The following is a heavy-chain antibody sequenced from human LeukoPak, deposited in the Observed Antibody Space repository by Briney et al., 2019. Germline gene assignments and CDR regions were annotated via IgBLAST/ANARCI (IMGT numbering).Heavy chain of an antibody. Sequence: SQTLSLTCTVSGGSISSGGYYWSWIRQHPGKGLEWIGYIYYSGSTYYNPSLKSRVAISVDKSENHISLKLTSVTAADTAVYYCAREGGPYRPLDYSGQGTLVTVAS. CDR3: AREGGPYRPLDY. CDR2: IYYSGST. J-gene: IGHJ4*02. CDR1: GGSISSGGYY. V-gene: IGHV4-31*03.